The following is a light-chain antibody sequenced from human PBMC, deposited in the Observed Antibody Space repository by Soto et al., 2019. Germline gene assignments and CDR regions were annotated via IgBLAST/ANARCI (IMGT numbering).Light chain of an antibody. CDR3: CSYGGSSALPYV. Sequence: LAQPASVSGSPEQSVTISCTGTSSDVGTYNLVSWYQQHPGKAPKLIIYEVAERPSGVSNRFSGSKFGNTASLTISGLLPDDEADYYCCSYGGSSALPYVFGTGTKVTVL. J-gene: IGLJ1*01. CDR2: EVA. V-gene: IGLV2-23*02. CDR1: SSDVGTYNL.